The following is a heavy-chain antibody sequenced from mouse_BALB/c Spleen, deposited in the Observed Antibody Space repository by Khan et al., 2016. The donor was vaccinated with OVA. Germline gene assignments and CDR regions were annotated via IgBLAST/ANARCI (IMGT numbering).Heavy chain of an antibody. CDR3: ARGSMMTTGFPFAY. Sequence: QVQLKESGAELMKPGASVKISCKATGYTFSSYWIEWVKQRPGHGLEWIGEILPGSGSTNYNEKFKGKATFTADTSSNTAYMQLSSLTSEDSAVYYCARGSMMTTGFPFAYWGQGTLVTVSA. D-gene: IGHD2-4*01. J-gene: IGHJ3*01. CDR2: ILPGSGST. V-gene: IGHV1-9*01. CDR1: GYTFSSYW.